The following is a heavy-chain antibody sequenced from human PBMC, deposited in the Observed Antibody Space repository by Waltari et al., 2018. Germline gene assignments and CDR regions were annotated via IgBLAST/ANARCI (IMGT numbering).Heavy chain of an antibody. J-gene: IGHJ4*02. CDR3: ARGRSGSLLIY. CDR2: ISYDGSNK. CDR1: GFTFSSYA. V-gene: IGHV3-30-3*01. D-gene: IGHD1-26*01. Sequence: QVQLVESGGGVVQPGRSLRLSCAASGFTFSSYAMHWVRQAPGKGLEWVAVISYDGSNKYYADSVKGRFTISRDNSKNTLYLQMNSLRAEDTAVYYCARGRSGSLLIYWGQGTLVTVSS.